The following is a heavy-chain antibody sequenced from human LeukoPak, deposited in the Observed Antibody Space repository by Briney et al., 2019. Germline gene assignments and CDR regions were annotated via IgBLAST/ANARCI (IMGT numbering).Heavy chain of an antibody. CDR1: GYTFTTYY. CDR2: INAGGGST. CDR3: ARGGSGSHYKPFDY. Sequence: AAVKVSCKASGYTFTTYYIHWVRQAPGQGLEWMALINAGGGSTHYTQKFQGRVTMTRDTSTSTLYMELSSLRSEDTAVYYCARGGSGSHYKPFDYWGQGTLVTVSS. D-gene: IGHD3-10*01. V-gene: IGHV1-46*01. J-gene: IGHJ4*02.